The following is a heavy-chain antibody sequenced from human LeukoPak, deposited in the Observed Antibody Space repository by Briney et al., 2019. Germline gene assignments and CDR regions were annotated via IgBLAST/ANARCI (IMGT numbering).Heavy chain of an antibody. CDR2: ISGSGGST. Sequence: GGSLRLSCAASGFTFSSYAMSWVRQAPGKGLEWVSAISGSGGSTYYADSVKGRFTISRDNAKNSLYLQMNSLRAEDTAVYYCARDLRITMVRGVPGYWGQGTLVTVSS. CDR3: ARDLRITMVRGVPGY. J-gene: IGHJ4*02. CDR1: GFTFSSYA. V-gene: IGHV3-23*01. D-gene: IGHD3-10*01.